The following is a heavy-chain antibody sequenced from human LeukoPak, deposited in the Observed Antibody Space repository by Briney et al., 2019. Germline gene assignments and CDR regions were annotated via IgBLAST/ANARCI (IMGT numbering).Heavy chain of an antibody. CDR2: ISSSSRTI. D-gene: IGHD3-22*01. CDR3: ASLNYYDNSDFDFDC. CDR1: GFTFGDYA. V-gene: IGHV3-48*01. Sequence: GGSLRLSCTTSGFTFGDYAMSWFRQAPGKGLEWVSYISSSSRTIYYADSVKGRFTISRDNSKNTLYLQMNSLRAEDTAVYYCASLNYYDNSDFDFDCWGQGTLVTVSS. J-gene: IGHJ4*02.